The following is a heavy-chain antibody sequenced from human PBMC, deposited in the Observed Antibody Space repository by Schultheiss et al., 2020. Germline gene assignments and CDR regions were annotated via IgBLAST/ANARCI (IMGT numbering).Heavy chain of an antibody. J-gene: IGHJ6*02. V-gene: IGHV4-31*03. Sequence: SETLSLTCTVSGGSISSGSYYWSWIRQPPGKGLEWIGYIYYSGSTYYNPSLKSRVTISVDTSNNQFSLKLSSVTAADAAVYYCARWGRVQGLSYGMDVWGQGTTVTVSS. CDR2: IYYSGST. D-gene: IGHD3-10*01. CDR3: ARWGRVQGLSYGMDV. CDR1: GGSISSGSYY.